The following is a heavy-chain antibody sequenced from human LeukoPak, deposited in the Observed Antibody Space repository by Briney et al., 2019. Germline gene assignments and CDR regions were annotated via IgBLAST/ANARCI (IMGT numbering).Heavy chain of an antibody. J-gene: IGHJ4*02. V-gene: IGHV3-7*01. D-gene: IGHD6-13*01. CDR1: GFTFSNYW. Sequence: GGSLRLSCAASGFTFSNYWMSWVRQAPGKGLEWVANIKEDGTEKYYVDSVKGRFTISRDNAKNSLYLQMNSLRAEDTAVYYCAREIRGYSSSWSFDYWGQGTLVTVSS. CDR2: IKEDGTEK. CDR3: AREIRGYSSSWSFDY.